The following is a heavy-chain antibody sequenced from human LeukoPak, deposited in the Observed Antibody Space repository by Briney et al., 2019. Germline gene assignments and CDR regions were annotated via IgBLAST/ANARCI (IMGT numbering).Heavy chain of an antibody. Sequence: GGSLRLSCAASGFTFSSYAMSWVRQAPGKGLEWVSAISGSGGSTYYADSVKGRFTISRDNAKNTLYLQMSSLRAEDTAMYYCTSGRVWFDPWGQGTLVTVSS. V-gene: IGHV3-23*01. D-gene: IGHD6-13*01. CDR3: TSGRVWFDP. J-gene: IGHJ5*02. CDR2: ISGSGGST. CDR1: GFTFSSYA.